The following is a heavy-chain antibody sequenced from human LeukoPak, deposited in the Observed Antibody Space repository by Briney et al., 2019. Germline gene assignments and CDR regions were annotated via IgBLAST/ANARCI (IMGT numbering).Heavy chain of an antibody. V-gene: IGHV4-59*08. Sequence: SETLSLTCTASGASISDYYWSWVRQPPGKGLEWIGYIFYSGNTNYNPSLRSRVPISLDTSKNHFSLKLSSVTAADTAVYYCARHRGGGNPDFDYWGQGTLVTVSS. J-gene: IGHJ4*02. CDR2: IFYSGNT. CDR1: GASISDYY. D-gene: IGHD4-23*01. CDR3: ARHRGGGNPDFDY.